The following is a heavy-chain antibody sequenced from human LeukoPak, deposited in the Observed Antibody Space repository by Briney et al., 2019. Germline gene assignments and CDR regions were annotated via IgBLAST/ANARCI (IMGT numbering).Heavy chain of an antibody. D-gene: IGHD1-26*01. CDR3: ARAATHIVGATSFDY. V-gene: IGHV1-46*01. Sequence: GGSLRLSCAASGYTFTSYYMHWVRQAPGQGLEWMAIINPSGGSTTYAQRFQGRVTVTRDTSTSTVYMEVSSLRSEDTAVYYCARAATHIVGATSFDYWGEGTLVTVSS. J-gene: IGHJ4*02. CDR2: INPSGGST. CDR1: GYTFTSYY.